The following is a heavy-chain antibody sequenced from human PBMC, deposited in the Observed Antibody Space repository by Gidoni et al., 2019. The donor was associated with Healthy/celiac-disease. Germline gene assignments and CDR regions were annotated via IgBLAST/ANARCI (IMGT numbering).Heavy chain of an antibody. CDR3: ARGGDTAMAPRYYYGMDV. J-gene: IGHJ6*02. D-gene: IGHD5-18*01. Sequence: QVQLVQSGAEVKKPGASVKVSCTASGYTFTSYDINWVRQATGQGLEWMGWMNPNSGNTGYAQKFKGRVTMTRNTSISTAYRELSSLRSEDTAVYYCARGGDTAMAPRYYYGMDVWGQGTTVTVSS. V-gene: IGHV1-8*01. CDR2: MNPNSGNT. CDR1: GYTFTSYD.